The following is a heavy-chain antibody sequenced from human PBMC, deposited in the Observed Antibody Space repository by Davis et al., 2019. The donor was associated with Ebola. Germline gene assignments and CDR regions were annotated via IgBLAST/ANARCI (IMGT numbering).Heavy chain of an antibody. J-gene: IGHJ4*02. D-gene: IGHD3-10*01. CDR2: IYYSGST. Sequence: SETLSLTCTVSGASISAYYWSWIRQPPGKGLEWIGYIYYSGSTTYNPSLTSRVTISLDTSKTQFSLNLNSVTAADTAMYYCARRSYYNGPINNWGRGTLVTVSS. CDR1: GASISAYY. CDR3: ARRSYYNGPINN. V-gene: IGHV4-59*12.